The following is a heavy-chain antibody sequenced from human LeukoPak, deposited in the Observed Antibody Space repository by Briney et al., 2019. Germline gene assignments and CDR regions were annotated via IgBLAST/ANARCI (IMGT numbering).Heavy chain of an antibody. CDR1: GFTFSSYE. V-gene: IGHV3-48*03. CDR3: AKTTWGPYYFDY. D-gene: IGHD3-16*01. Sequence: GGSLRLSCAASGFTFSSYEMNWVRQAPGKGLEWVSYIATSGATTYYADSVKGRFTISRDNAKNSLYLQMNSLRAEDTAVYYCAKTTWGPYYFDYWGQGTLVTVSS. J-gene: IGHJ4*02. CDR2: IATSGATT.